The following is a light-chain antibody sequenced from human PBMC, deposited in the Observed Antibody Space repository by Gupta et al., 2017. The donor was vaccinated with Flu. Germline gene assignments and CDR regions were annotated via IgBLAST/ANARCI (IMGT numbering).Light chain of an antibody. V-gene: IGKV1-5*03. CDR1: QSISSW. CDR3: QQYNSYPYT. CDR2: KTS. J-gene: IGKJ2*01. Sequence: PTTLSASVGDRVTITCRASQSISSWLAWYQQKPGKAPKVLIYKTSSLESGVPSRFSGSGSGTEFTLTISSLQPDDFATYYCQQYNSYPYTFGQGTKLEIK.